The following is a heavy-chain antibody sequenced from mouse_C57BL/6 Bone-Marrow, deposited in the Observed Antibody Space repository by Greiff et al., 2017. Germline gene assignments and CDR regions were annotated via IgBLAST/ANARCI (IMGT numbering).Heavy chain of an antibody. Sequence: VQLQQPGAELVKPGASVKLSCKASGYTFTSYWMHWVKQRPGQGLEWIGMIHPNSGSTNYNEKFKSKATLTEDKSSSTAYMQLSSLTSEDSAVYYCARPITTVVAFDYWGQGTTLTVSS. CDR1: GYTFTSYW. D-gene: IGHD1-1*01. CDR2: IHPNSGST. V-gene: IGHV1-64*01. J-gene: IGHJ2*01. CDR3: ARPITTVVAFDY.